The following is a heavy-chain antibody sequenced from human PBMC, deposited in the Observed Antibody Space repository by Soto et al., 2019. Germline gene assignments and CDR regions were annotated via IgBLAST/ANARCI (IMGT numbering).Heavy chain of an antibody. J-gene: IGHJ4*02. V-gene: IGHV4-34*01. Sequence: QVQLQQWGAGLLKPSETLSLTCAVYGGSFSGYYWSWIRQPPGKGLEWIGEINHSGSTNYNPSLKSRVTIAAYTSKNQFSLKLSSVTAADTAVYYCARGQRQNYGSGYYFDYWGQGTLVTVSS. CDR3: ARGQRQNYGSGYYFDY. CDR2: INHSGST. D-gene: IGHD3-10*01. CDR1: GGSFSGYY.